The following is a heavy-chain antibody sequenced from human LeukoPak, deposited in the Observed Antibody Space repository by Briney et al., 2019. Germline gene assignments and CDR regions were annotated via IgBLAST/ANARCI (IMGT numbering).Heavy chain of an antibody. J-gene: IGHJ4*02. Sequence: PGRSLRLSCAASGFTFSDYDMHWVRQAPGKGLEWVALVRYDGSKTYYADSVKGRFTISRDNSKNTVYLQMNSLRAEDTAVYYCASVQSSGGWGQGTLVTVSS. V-gene: IGHV3-33*01. CDR3: ASVQSSGG. D-gene: IGHD3-16*01. CDR2: VRYDGSKT. CDR1: GFTFSDYD.